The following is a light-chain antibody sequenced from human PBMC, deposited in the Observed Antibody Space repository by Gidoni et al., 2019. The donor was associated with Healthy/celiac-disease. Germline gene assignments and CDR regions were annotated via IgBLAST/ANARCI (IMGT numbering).Light chain of an antibody. V-gene: IGKV2-28*01. CDR2: LGS. J-gene: IGKJ1*01. CDR3: MQALPTPWT. CDR1: QSLLHSNGYNY. Sequence: IVLTPSPLSLPVTPGEPASISCRYSQSLLHSNGYNYLDWYLQKPGQSPQLLIDLGSNRASGVPDRFSGSGSGTELTLKISRVEAGDVGVYYGMQALPTPWTFGQGTKVEIK.